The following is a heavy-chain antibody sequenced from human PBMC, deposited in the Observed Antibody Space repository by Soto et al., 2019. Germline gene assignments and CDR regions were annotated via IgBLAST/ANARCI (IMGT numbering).Heavy chain of an antibody. Sequence: QVQLVQSGAEVKKPGASVKVSCKASGYTFTGYYMHWVRQAPGQGLEWMGWINPNSGGTNYAQKFQGWVTMNRDTSISTAYMELSRLRSDDTAVYYCARARMEDLYCSGGSCYSGRYYGMDVWGQGTTFTVSS. D-gene: IGHD2-15*01. CDR3: ARARMEDLYCSGGSCYSGRYYGMDV. CDR1: GYTFTGYY. J-gene: IGHJ6*02. CDR2: INPNSGGT. V-gene: IGHV1-2*04.